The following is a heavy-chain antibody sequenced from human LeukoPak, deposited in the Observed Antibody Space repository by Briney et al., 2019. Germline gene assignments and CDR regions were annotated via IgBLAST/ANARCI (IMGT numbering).Heavy chain of an antibody. CDR1: GFTFSSYA. Sequence: PGGSLRLSCAASGFTFSSYAMSWVRQAPGKGLVWVSRIHSDGSSTSYADSVRGRFTISRDDAKSTLYLQINSLRAEDTAVYYCARSGWPYYFDYWGQGTLVTVSS. V-gene: IGHV3-74*01. D-gene: IGHD3-22*01. CDR2: IHSDGSST. CDR3: ARSGWPYYFDY. J-gene: IGHJ4*02.